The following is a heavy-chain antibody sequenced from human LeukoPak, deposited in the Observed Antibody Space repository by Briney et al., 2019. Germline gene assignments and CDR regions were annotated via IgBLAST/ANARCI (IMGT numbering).Heavy chain of an antibody. V-gene: IGHV4-59*11. Sequence: SETLSLTCTVSGGSISSHYWSWIRQPPGKGLEWIGYIYYSGSTNYNPSLKSRVTISVDTSKNQFSLKLSSVTAADTAVYYCARVIRSSGWGIDYWGQGTLVTVSS. CDR2: IYYSGST. CDR1: GGSISSHY. D-gene: IGHD6-19*01. J-gene: IGHJ4*02. CDR3: ARVIRSSGWGIDY.